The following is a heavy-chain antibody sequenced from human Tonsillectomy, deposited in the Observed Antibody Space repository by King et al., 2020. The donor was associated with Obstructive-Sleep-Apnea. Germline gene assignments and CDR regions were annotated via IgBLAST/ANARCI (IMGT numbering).Heavy chain of an antibody. Sequence: LQLQESGPGLVKPSETLSLTCTVSGGSISGRGYYWGWIRQPPGKGLEWIGSIYYSGSTYYNPSLKSRVTISVDTSKNQFSLKLSSVTAADTAVYYCAREIPGIAPSSPGAFDYWGQGTLVTVSS. D-gene: IGHD6-13*01. CDR3: AREIPGIAPSSPGAFDY. CDR2: IYYSGST. J-gene: IGHJ4*02. V-gene: IGHV4-39*07. CDR1: GGSISGRGYY.